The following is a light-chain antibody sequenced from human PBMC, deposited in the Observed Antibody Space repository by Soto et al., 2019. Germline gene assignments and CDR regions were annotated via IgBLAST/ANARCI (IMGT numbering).Light chain of an antibody. CDR3: QQFNNSPRT. CDR1: QSVGES. Sequence: IVLTHSPGTLSFSPGEMATLSFGASQSVGESLVWYQQKPGQAPRLLIYRVFNRATGIPDRFSGSGSGTDFTLTISRLEPEDFAVYYCQQFNNSPRTFGQGTKVDIK. J-gene: IGKJ1*01. V-gene: IGKV3-20*01. CDR2: RVF.